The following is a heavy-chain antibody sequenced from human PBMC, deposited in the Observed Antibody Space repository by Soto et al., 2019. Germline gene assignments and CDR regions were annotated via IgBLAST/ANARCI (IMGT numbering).Heavy chain of an antibody. CDR3: ARSGSYQYYFDY. CDR1: GGSISSYY. Sequence: QVQLQESGPGLVKPSETLSLTCTVSGGSISSYYWSWIRQPPGKGLEWIGYIYYSGSTNYNPSLKSRVTISVDTSKNQFSLQLSSVTAADTAVDYCARSGSYQYYFDYWGQGTLVTVSS. V-gene: IGHV4-59*01. CDR2: IYYSGST. D-gene: IGHD1-26*01. J-gene: IGHJ4*02.